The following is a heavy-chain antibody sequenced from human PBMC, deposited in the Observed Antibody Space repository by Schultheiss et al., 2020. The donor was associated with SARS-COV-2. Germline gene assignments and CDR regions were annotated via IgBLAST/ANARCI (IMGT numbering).Heavy chain of an antibody. CDR1: GFTFDDYT. CDR3: ARGSWGYYYYGMDV. CDR2: ISGIGGST. Sequence: GESLKISCAASGFTFDDYTMNWVRQAPGKGLEWVSAISGIGGSTYYADSVKGRFTISRDNAKNSLYLQMNSPRAEDTAVYYCARGSWGYYYYGMDVWGQGTTVTVSS. J-gene: IGHJ6*02. D-gene: IGHD3-16*01. V-gene: IGHV3-21*04.